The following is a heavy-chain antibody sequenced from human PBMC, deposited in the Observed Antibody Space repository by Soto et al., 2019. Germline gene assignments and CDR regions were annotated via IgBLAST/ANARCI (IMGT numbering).Heavy chain of an antibody. Sequence: GGSLRLSCTASGFTFSDSAVHWVRQASGKGLEWVGRIRSKANTYATAYAASVKGRFSISRDDSKNTAYLQMNSLKTEDTALYYCRINNDFGGQGTLVTVSS. CDR2: IRSKANTYAT. CDR1: GFTFSDSA. V-gene: IGHV3-73*01. J-gene: IGHJ4*02. D-gene: IGHD3-3*01. CDR3: RINNDF.